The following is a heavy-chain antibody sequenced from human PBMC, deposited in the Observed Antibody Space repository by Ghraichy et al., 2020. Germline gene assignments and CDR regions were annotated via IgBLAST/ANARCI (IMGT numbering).Heavy chain of an antibody. CDR3: ARNDGDPMLSY. D-gene: IGHD4-17*01. CDR1: GYIFTGHY. CDR2: IKPKSGDT. J-gene: IGHJ4*02. V-gene: IGHV1-2*02. Sequence: ASVKVSCKASGYIFTGHYMHWVRQAPGQGLEWVGWIKPKSGDTDYAQKFQGRVTLTRDTSISTAFMELKNLTSDDTAVYYCARNDGDPMLSYWGQGTLVAVSS.